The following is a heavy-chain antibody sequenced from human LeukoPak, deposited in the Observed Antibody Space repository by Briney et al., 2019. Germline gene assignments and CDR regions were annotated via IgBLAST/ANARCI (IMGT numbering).Heavy chain of an antibody. CDR1: GFTFGSYN. J-gene: IGHJ4*02. V-gene: IGHV3-66*01. D-gene: IGHD6-13*01. CDR2: IYSGGST. Sequence: GGSLRLSCAASGFTFGSYNMNWVRQAPGKGLEWVSVIYSGGSTYYADSVKGRFTISRDNSKNTLYLQMNSLRAEDTAVYYCARGYSSSFDYWGQGTLVTVSS. CDR3: ARGYSSSFDY.